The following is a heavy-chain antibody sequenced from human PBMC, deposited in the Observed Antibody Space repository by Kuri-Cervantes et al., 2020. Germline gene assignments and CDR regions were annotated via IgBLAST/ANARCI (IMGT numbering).Heavy chain of an antibody. Sequence: GGSLRLSCAASGFTFSSYWMSWVRQAPGKGLEWVSYIDSISSTIFYADSVKGRFTISRDNAKSSLYLQMNSLRDEDTAVYYCARGYTYYYGSGSYYTVRFDPWGQGTLVTVSS. V-gene: IGHV3-48*02. D-gene: IGHD3-10*01. J-gene: IGHJ5*02. CDR3: ARGYTYYYGSGSYYTVRFDP. CDR2: IDSISSTI. CDR1: GFTFSSYW.